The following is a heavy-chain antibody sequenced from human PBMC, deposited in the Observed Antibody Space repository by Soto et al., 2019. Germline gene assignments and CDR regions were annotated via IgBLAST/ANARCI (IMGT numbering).Heavy chain of an antibody. CDR1: GFTFSSYG. Sequence: GGSLRLSCAASGFTFSSYGMHWVRQAPGKGLEWVAVIWYDGSNKYYADSVKGRFTISRDNSKNTLYLQMNSLRAEDTAVYYCARDLYDSSGPRDPYYYYGMDVWGQGTTVTV. V-gene: IGHV3-33*01. J-gene: IGHJ6*02. CDR2: IWYDGSNK. CDR3: ARDLYDSSGPRDPYYYYGMDV. D-gene: IGHD3-22*01.